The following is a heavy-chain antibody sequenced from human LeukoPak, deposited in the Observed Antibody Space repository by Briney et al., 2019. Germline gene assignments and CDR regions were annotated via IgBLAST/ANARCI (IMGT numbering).Heavy chain of an antibody. CDR2: ISGGGDGT. V-gene: IGHV3-23*01. D-gene: IGHD4-23*01. CDR1: GFDLWRYA. J-gene: IGHJ4*02. Sequence: GGSLSLSCAAAGFDLWRYAMSWVRQVPGKGLEWVADISGGGDGTHYADSVQGRFTISRDNSKNSVLLQMGSLRAHDTAVYYCVRVNYGGNSGYHFVYWRQGTLVTVSS. CDR3: VRVNYGGNSGYHFVY.